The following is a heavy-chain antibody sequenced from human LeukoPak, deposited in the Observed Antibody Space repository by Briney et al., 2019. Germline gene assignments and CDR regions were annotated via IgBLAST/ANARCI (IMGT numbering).Heavy chain of an antibody. CDR1: GGSISSGDYY. J-gene: IGHJ4*02. D-gene: IGHD3-9*01. V-gene: IGHV4-30-4*01. CDR3: ARALTGSYFDH. Sequence: PSQTLSLTCTVSGGSISSGDYYWSWIRQPPGKGLEWIGYIYYSGSTYYNPSLKSRVTISVDMSKNQFSLKLSSVTAADTAVYYCARALTGSYFDHWGQGTLVTISS. CDR2: IYYSGST.